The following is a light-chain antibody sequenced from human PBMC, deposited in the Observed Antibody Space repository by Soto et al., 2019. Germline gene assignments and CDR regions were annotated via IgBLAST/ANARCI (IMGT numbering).Light chain of an antibody. CDR3: QQYINLWT. J-gene: IGKJ1*01. CDR2: GAS. V-gene: IGKV3-15*01. CDR1: QSVRSN. Sequence: EIVLTQSPATLYLSPGERATLSCRASQSVRSNLAWYKQKPGQSPRLLIYGASTRATGVPASFSGSGSGTEFTLTISSLKSDYFASYYCQQYINLWTFGHGTKVDIK.